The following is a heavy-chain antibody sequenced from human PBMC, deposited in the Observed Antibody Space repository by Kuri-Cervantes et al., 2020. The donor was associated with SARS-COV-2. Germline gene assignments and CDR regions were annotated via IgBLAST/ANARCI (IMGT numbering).Heavy chain of an antibody. V-gene: IGHV3-74*01. Sequence: GGPLRLSCAASGFTFSSYWMHWVRQAPGKGLVWVPGINSDGSSTSYADSVKGRFTISRDNAKNTLYLQMNSLRAEDTAVYYCARPPPGYCSSTSCYTGGDFDLWGRGTLVTVSS. CDR3: ARPPPGYCSSTSCYTGGDFDL. J-gene: IGHJ2*01. D-gene: IGHD2-2*02. CDR2: INSDGSST. CDR1: GFTFSSYW.